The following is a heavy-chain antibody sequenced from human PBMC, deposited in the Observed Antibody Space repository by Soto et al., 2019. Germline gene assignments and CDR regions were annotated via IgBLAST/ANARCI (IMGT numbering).Heavy chain of an antibody. V-gene: IGHV1-69*06. CDR3: ASAPNDYDFWSGSVWFDT. J-gene: IGHJ5*02. CDR1: GGTFSSYA. D-gene: IGHD3-3*01. CDR2: IIPIFGTA. Sequence: QVQLVQSGAEVKKPGSSVKVSCKASGGTFSSYAISWVRQAPGQGLEWMGGIIPIFGTANYAQKFQGRVTITADKSTSTAYMELSSLRSEDTAVYYCASAPNDYDFWSGSVWFDTWGQGTLVTVSS.